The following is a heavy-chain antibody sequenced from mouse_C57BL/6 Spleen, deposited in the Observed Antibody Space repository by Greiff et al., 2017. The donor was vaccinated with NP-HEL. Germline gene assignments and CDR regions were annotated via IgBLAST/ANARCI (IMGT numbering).Heavy chain of an antibody. CDR1: GFTFSSYA. Sequence: EVKLVESGGGLVKPGGSLKLSCAASGFTFSSYAMSWVRQTPEKRLEWVATISDGGSYTYYPDNVKGRFTISRDNAKNNLYLQMSHLKSEDTAMYYGARVSKLGRGYFDYWGQGTTLTVSS. D-gene: IGHD4-1*01. J-gene: IGHJ2*01. V-gene: IGHV5-4*03. CDR2: ISDGGSYT. CDR3: ARVSKLGRGYFDY.